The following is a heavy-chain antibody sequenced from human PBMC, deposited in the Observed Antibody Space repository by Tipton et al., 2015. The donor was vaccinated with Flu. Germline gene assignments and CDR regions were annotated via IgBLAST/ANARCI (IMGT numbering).Heavy chain of an antibody. V-gene: IGHV3-30*01. Sequence: SLRLSCAASGFTFSSYAMHWVRQAPGKGLEWVAVISYDGSNKYYADSVKGRFTISRDNSKNTLYLQMNSLRAEDTAVYYCARDLDGDYYFDYWGQGTLVTVSS. CDR1: GFTFSSYA. J-gene: IGHJ4*02. CDR2: ISYDGSNK. CDR3: ARDLDGDYYFDY. D-gene: IGHD4-17*01.